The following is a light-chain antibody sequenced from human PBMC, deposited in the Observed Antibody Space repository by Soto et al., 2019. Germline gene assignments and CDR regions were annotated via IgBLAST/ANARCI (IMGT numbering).Light chain of an antibody. J-gene: IGKJ1*01. Sequence: EIVMTQFPATLSLSPGERATLSCRASQSVSSSYLAWYQQKPGQAPRLLIYGASTRATGIPARFSGSGSGTEFTLTISSLQSEDFAVYYCQQYNNWPPTFGQGTKVDIK. CDR2: GAS. CDR1: QSVSSSY. CDR3: QQYNNWPPT. V-gene: IGKV3-15*01.